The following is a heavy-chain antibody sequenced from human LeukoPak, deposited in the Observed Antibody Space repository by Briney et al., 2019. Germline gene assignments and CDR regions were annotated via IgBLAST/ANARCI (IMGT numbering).Heavy chain of an antibody. CDR2: IYHSGST. V-gene: IGHV4-38-2*02. D-gene: IGHD3-10*01. CDR3: ARRGRDGSGSYLTNYYYMDV. Sequence: SETLSLTCTVSGYSISSGYYWGWIRQPPGKGLEWIGSIYHSGSTYYNPSLKSRVTISVDTSKNQFSLKLSSVTAADTAVYYCARRGRDGSGSYLTNYYYMDVWGKGTTVTVSS. J-gene: IGHJ6*03. CDR1: GYSISSGYY.